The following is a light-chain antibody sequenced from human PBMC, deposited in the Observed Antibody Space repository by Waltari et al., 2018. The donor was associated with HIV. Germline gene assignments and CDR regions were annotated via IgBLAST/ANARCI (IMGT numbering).Light chain of an antibody. CDR1: QNIRNN. J-gene: IGKJ4*01. V-gene: IGKV3-15*01. CDR3: QQYNDWPPIT. CDR2: GAS. Sequence: TLSCKASQNIRNNLAWYQQRRGQAPRLLIYGASTRATGVPARFSGSGSGTDFSLTISSLQSEDFAVYYCQQYNDWPPITFGGGTKVEIK.